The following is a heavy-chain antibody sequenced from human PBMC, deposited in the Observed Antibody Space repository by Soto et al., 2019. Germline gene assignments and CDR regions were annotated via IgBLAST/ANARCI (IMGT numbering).Heavy chain of an antibody. CDR2: ISGSGGST. V-gene: IGHV3-23*01. CDR1: GFTFSSYA. CDR3: AKGNEYDFWSGLYYYYGMDV. Sequence: GGSLRLSCAASGFTFSSYAMSWVRQAPGKGLEWVSAISGSGGSTYYADSVKGRFTISRDNSKNTLYLQMNSLRAEDTAVYYCAKGNEYDFWSGLYYYYGMDVWGQGTTVTVSS. D-gene: IGHD3-3*01. J-gene: IGHJ6*02.